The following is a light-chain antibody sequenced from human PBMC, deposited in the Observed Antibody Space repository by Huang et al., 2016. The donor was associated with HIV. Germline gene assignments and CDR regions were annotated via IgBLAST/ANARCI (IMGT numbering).Light chain of an antibody. V-gene: IGKV3-15*01. CDR3: QQYHNWPPIT. J-gene: IGKJ5*01. CDR1: KSVSSN. CDR2: GAS. Sequence: IVMTQSPATLSVSPGERVTLSCRASKSVSSNLACYQQKPGQSPSLLMYGASRRATGVPVRFCVSGSGTELTLTISSRQSEYFGVYYCQQYHNWPPITFGQGTRLEI.